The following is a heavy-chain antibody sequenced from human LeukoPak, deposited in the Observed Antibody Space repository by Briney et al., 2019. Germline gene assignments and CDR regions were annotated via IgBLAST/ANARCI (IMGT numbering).Heavy chain of an antibody. CDR2: INSGGSIT. Sequence: PGGSLRLSCAASGFIFSTYWMHWVRQAPGKGLVWVSRINSGGSITTYADSVKGRFTISRDNDKNTLYLQINNLRAEDTAVYYCAKGSGGGRPYYFDYWGQGTLVTVSS. V-gene: IGHV3-74*01. CDR3: AKGSGGGRPYYFDY. D-gene: IGHD2-15*01. J-gene: IGHJ4*02. CDR1: GFIFSTYW.